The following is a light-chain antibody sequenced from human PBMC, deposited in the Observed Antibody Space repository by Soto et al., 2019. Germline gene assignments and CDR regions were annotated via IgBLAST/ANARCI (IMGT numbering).Light chain of an antibody. CDR3: MQRVQAPWT. Sequence: DIVVTQSPLSLPVTPGEPASISCRSSRSLLHSNGYNYLDWYLQKPGQSPQLLIYLGSNRASGVPDRFSGSGSGTDFTLTISRVEAEDVGVYYCMQRVQAPWTFGQGTKVEIK. CDR1: RSLLHSNGYNY. V-gene: IGKV2-28*01. J-gene: IGKJ1*01. CDR2: LGS.